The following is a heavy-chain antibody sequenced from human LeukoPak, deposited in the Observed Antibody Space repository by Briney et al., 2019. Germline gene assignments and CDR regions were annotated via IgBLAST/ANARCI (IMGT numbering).Heavy chain of an antibody. Sequence: SETLSLTCAVYGGSFSGYYWSWIRQPPGKGLEWIGEINHSGSTNYNPSLKSRVTISVDTSKNQFSLKLSSVTAADTAVYYCARGIWSGYYSGSSFDCWGQGTLVTVSS. D-gene: IGHD3-3*01. CDR3: ARGIWSGYYSGSSFDC. J-gene: IGHJ4*02. CDR1: GGSFSGYY. V-gene: IGHV4-34*01. CDR2: INHSGST.